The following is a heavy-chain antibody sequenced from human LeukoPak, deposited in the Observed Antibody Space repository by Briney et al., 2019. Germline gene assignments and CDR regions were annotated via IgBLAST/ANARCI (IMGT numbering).Heavy chain of an antibody. CDR2: INPSSGGT. V-gene: IGHV1-2*06. Sequence: ASVKVSCKASGYTFTGYYMHWVRQAPGQGLEWMGRINPSSGGTNYAQKFQGRVTMTRDTSISTAYMELSRLRSDDMAVYYCARETAAPVNWFDPWGQGTLVTVSS. D-gene: IGHD6-6*01. CDR3: ARETAAPVNWFDP. J-gene: IGHJ5*02. CDR1: GYTFTGYY.